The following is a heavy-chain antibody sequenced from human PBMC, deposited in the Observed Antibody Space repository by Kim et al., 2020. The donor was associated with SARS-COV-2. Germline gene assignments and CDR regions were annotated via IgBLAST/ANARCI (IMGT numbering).Heavy chain of an antibody. D-gene: IGHD3-10*01. CDR3: AKLVGATPFDF. CDR1: GFTLRANT. J-gene: IGHJ4*02. CDR2: LTASGDAT. V-gene: IGHV3-23*01. Sequence: GGSLRLSCAASGFTLRANTMGWVRQAPERGLEWVSSLTASGDATYYADSVRGRFTISRDNSKSTLFLQMDSLRADDTAVYYCAKLVGATPFDFWGQGTLVTVSS.